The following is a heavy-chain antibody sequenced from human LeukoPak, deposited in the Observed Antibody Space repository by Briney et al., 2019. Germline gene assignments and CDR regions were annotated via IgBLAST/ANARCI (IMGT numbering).Heavy chain of an antibody. Sequence: PGGSLRLSCAASGFTFAIHAMTWVRQAPGKGLEWVSGISGDGARTHYAESVKGQFTISRDNSQNTLFLQMNSLRVEDTAIYYCAKDSYVSGRPLHTFDVWGQGTMVTVSS. CDR1: GFTFAIHA. J-gene: IGHJ3*01. V-gene: IGHV3-23*01. CDR3: AKDSYVSGRPLHTFDV. D-gene: IGHD3-10*01. CDR2: ISGDGART.